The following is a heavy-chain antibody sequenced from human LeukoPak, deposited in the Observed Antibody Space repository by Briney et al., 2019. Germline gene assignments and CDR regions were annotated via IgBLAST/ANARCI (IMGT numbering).Heavy chain of an antibody. J-gene: IGHJ4*02. CDR1: GFTFSIYA. D-gene: IGHD2-2*02. V-gene: IGHV3-30*01. Sequence: GRSLRLSCAASGFTFSIYAMHWVRQAPGKGLEWVAFISHDGSNIYYEDSVKGRLTISRDNSKNTLYLQMNSLRAEDTAVYYCAREECSSSSCYTFDHWGQGTLVTVS. CDR2: ISHDGSNI. CDR3: AREECSSSSCYTFDH.